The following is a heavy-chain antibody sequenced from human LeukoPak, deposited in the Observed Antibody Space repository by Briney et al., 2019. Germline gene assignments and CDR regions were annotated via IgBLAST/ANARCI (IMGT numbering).Heavy chain of an antibody. D-gene: IGHD3-22*01. CDR2: IYTSGST. CDR1: GGSISSYY. Sequence: PSETLSLTCTVSGGSISSYYWSWIRQPGGKGLEWMGRIYTSGSTNYNPSLKSRVTMSVDTSKNQFSLKLSSVTAADTAVYYCARDLNYYDSSGSNWYFDLWGRGTLVTVSS. V-gene: IGHV4-4*07. J-gene: IGHJ2*01. CDR3: ARDLNYYDSSGSNWYFDL.